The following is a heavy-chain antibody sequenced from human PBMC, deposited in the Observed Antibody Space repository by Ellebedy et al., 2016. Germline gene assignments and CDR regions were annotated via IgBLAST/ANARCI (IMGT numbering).Heavy chain of an antibody. CDR1: GFTFSSYW. CDR3: ARSGSTSSWFDP. D-gene: IGHD2-2*01. Sequence: GGSLRLXXAVYGFTFSSYWMSCVRQAPGKGLEWVANIKEDGSVKFYVGSVKGRFTISRDNTKNSLYLQMNSLRAEDTAVYYCARSGSTSSWFDPWGQGTLVTVSS. J-gene: IGHJ5*02. CDR2: IKEDGSVK. V-gene: IGHV3-7*01.